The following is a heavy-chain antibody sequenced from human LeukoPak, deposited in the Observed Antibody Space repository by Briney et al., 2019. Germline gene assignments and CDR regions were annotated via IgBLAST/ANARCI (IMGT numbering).Heavy chain of an antibody. CDR1: GFIFSDHY. J-gene: IGHJ3*02. D-gene: IGHD1-26*01. Sequence: GGSLRLSCAASGFIFSDHYMDWVRQAPGKGLEWVGRTRNEANIYTTKYAASVKCRFTISRDDSKNSLYLQMNSQKTEHTTVYYCASPVGVTTVHDFNIWSQGTMVTVSS. V-gene: IGHV3-72*01. CDR3: ASPVGVTTVHDFNI. CDR2: TRNEANIYTT.